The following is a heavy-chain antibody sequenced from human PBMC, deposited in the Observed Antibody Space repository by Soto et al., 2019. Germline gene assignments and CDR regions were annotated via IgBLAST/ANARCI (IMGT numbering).Heavy chain of an antibody. CDR1: GVTFSGSA. CDR2: IRSKANSYAT. J-gene: IGHJ3*02. D-gene: IGHD7-27*01. Sequence: GGSLRLSCAASGVTFSGSAMHWVRQASGKGLEWVGRIRSKANSYATAYAASVKGRFTISRDDSKNTAYLQMNSLKTEDTAVYYCTRLTKLGNDAFDIWGQGTMVTVSS. V-gene: IGHV3-73*01. CDR3: TRLTKLGNDAFDI.